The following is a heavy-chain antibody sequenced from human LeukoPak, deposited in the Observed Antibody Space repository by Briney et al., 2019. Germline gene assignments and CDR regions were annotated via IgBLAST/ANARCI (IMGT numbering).Heavy chain of an antibody. CDR3: ARDLSATARAYDY. J-gene: IGHJ4*02. CDR1: GFILSDYN. D-gene: IGHD1-26*01. CDR2: ISISGTYI. V-gene: IGHV3-21*01. Sequence: KSGGSLRLSCAASGFILSDYNMNWVRQAPGKGLEWVSFISISGTYITYADSVKGRLTISRDNAKNSLYLQMNSLRAEDTAVYYCARDLSATARAYDYWGQGTLVTVSS.